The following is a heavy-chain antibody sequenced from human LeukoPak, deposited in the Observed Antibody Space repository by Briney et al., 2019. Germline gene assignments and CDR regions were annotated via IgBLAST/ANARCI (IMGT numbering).Heavy chain of an antibody. D-gene: IGHD5-18*01. J-gene: IGHJ4*02. CDR1: GGTFSSYA. Sequence: SVKVSCKASGGTFSSYAISWVRQAPGQGLEWMGGIIPIFGTANYAQKFQGRVTITRDTSASTAYMELSSLRSEDTAVYYCARRSVDSYEIFDYWGQGTLVTVSS. CDR3: ARRSVDSYEIFDY. V-gene: IGHV1-69*05. CDR2: IIPIFGTA.